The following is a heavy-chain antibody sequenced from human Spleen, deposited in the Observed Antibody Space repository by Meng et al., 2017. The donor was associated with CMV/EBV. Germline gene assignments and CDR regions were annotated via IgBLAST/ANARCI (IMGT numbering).Heavy chain of an antibody. Sequence: ETLSLTCAASGFTFNNYAMTWVRQAPGKGLEWVSVISRSGDSTLYADSVKGRFTISRDNSKNTLLLQMNTLRAEDTAVYYCAKAGVPRRFIGYYFDYWGQGTLVTVSS. CDR2: ISRSGDST. CDR1: GFTFNNYA. J-gene: IGHJ4*02. D-gene: IGHD3-10*01. CDR3: AKAGVPRRFIGYYFDY. V-gene: IGHV3-23*01.